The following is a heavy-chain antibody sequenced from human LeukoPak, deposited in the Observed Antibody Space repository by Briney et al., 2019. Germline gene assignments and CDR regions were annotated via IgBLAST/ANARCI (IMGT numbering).Heavy chain of an antibody. Sequence: GGSLRLSCAASGFTFSSYSMNWVRQSPGKGLEWVSFISQSGGRSTDYADSVKGRFTISRDNSKNTLYLQMNSLRAEDTALYYCARDLGCSTTSCRYNWFDPWGQGTLVTVSS. CDR3: ARDLGCSTTSCRYNWFDP. J-gene: IGHJ5*02. V-gene: IGHV3-21*04. CDR2: ISQSGGRST. D-gene: IGHD2-2*01. CDR1: GFTFSSYS.